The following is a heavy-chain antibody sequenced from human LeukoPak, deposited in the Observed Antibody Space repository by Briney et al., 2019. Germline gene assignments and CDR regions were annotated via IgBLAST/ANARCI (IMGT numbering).Heavy chain of an antibody. CDR1: GGPISRYY. V-gene: IGHV4-4*07. CDR2: IYSSGRT. J-gene: IGHJ4*02. CDR3: ARTITGTNDRFDY. D-gene: IGHD1-20*01. Sequence: PSETLSLTCTVSGGPISRYYWSWIRQPAGKGLEWIRRIYSSGRTNYNPSLKRRVTMSVDTSKNQFSLKLSSVTAADTAVYYCARTITGTNDRFDYWGQGTLVTVSS.